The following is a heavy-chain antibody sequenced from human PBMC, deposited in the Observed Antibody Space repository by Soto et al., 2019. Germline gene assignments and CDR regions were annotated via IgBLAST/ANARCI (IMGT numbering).Heavy chain of an antibody. CDR2: IKSKTDGGTI. Sequence: EVQLVESGGGLVKPGGSLRLSCAASSFTFSNAWMNWVRQAPGKGLEWVGRIKSKTDGGTIDYAAPVKGRFTITRDDSKNTLFLHMNSLKTEDTAMYYCNTIGSSWGAWGQGTLVTVSS. V-gene: IGHV3-15*07. J-gene: IGHJ1*01. D-gene: IGHD6-13*01. CDR3: NTIGSSWGA. CDR1: SFTFSNAW.